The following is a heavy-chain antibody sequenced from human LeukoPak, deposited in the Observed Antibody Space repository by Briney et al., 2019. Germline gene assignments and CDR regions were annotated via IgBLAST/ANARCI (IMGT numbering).Heavy chain of an antibody. Sequence: SVKVSCKASGYTFTSYAMNWVRQAPGQGLEWMGGIIPIFGTANYAQKFQGRVTITADESTSTAYMELSSLRSEDTAVYYCARDLTGYCSGGSCRYSYYYMDVWGKGTTVTISS. V-gene: IGHV1-69*13. J-gene: IGHJ6*03. CDR3: ARDLTGYCSGGSCRYSYYYMDV. CDR1: GYTFTSYA. D-gene: IGHD2-15*01. CDR2: IIPIFGTA.